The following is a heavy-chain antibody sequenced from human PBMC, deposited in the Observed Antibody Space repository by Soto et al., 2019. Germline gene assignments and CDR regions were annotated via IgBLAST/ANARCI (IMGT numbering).Heavy chain of an antibody. Sequence: SATLSLTCTVTVVCISSISYCWVWFRHAPGKGLEWIGSIYFSGSTYYNPSLNSRVTISVDTSKIQFSLRLSSVTAADTAVYYCAGLKYFHSSDYLVHGGHGTRVT. J-gene: IGHJ4*01. CDR1: VVCISSISYC. CDR3: AGLKYFHSSDYLVH. D-gene: IGHD3-22*01. CDR2: IYFSGST. V-gene: IGHV4-39*01.